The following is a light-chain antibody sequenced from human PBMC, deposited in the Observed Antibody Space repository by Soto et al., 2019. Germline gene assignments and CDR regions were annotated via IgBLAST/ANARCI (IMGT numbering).Light chain of an antibody. V-gene: IGLV2-14*01. J-gene: IGLJ1*01. CDR1: SSDVGGYNY. CDR2: EVS. CDR3: SSYTSSSTPYV. Sequence: QSALTQPASVSRSPGQSITISCTGTSSDVGGYNYVSWYQQHPGKAPKLMIYEVSNRPSGVSNRFSGSKSGNTASLTISGLLAEDDADYYCSSYTSSSTPYVFGTGTKLTVL.